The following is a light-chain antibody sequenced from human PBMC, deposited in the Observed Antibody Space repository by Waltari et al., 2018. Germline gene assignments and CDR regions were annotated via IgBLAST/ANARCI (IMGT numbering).Light chain of an antibody. V-gene: IGKV3-15*01. CDR3: QQYDNWYT. Sequence: DIVMTQSPATLSVSPGARATLSSRASQSVSNKLAWYQQKPGQAPRLLIYGASTRAAGITDRFSGSGSGTEFTLTISGLQSEDFAVYYCQQYDNWYTFGQGTKLEIK. CDR2: GAS. J-gene: IGKJ2*01. CDR1: QSVSNK.